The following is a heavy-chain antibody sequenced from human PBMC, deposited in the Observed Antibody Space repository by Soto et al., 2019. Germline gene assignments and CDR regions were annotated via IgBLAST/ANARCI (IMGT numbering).Heavy chain of an antibody. D-gene: IGHD3-3*01. CDR2: INPSGGST. V-gene: IGHV1-46*01. J-gene: IGHJ6*02. Sequence: GASVKVSCKASGYTFTSYYMHWVRQAPGQGLEWMGIINPSGGSTSYAQKFQGRVTMTRDTSTSTVYMELSSLRSEDTAVYYCARDHGLDYDFWCGYFRRSGLYYYYGMDVWGQGTTVTVSS. CDR1: GYTFTSYY. CDR3: ARDHGLDYDFWCGYFRRSGLYYYYGMDV.